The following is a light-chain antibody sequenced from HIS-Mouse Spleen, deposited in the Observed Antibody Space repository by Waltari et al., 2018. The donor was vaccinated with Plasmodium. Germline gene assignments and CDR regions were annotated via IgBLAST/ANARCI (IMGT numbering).Light chain of an antibody. CDR1: QSISSY. J-gene: IGKJ1*01. V-gene: IGKV1-39*01. CDR3: QQSYSTWT. CDR2: AAS. Sequence: DIQMTQSPSSLSASVGDRVTITCRASQSISSYLNWYQQKPGKAPTLLIYAASSLQSGVPSRFSGSGSGTDFTLTISSLQPEDFATYNCQQSYSTWTFGQGTKVEIK.